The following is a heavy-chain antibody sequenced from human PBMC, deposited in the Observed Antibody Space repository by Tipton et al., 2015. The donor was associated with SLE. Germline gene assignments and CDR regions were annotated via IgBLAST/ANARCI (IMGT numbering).Heavy chain of an antibody. J-gene: IGHJ4*02. CDR3: AKPPPFPG. CDR2: ISGSGGST. Sequence: SLRLSCAASGFTFSSYPLSWVRPAPGKGLEWVSAISGSGGSTYYADSVKGRITISRDNYKNTLYLQMNSLRAEDTAVYYCAKPPPFPGWGQGTLVTVSS. V-gene: IGHV3-23*01. CDR1: GFTFSSYP. D-gene: IGHD2/OR15-2a*01.